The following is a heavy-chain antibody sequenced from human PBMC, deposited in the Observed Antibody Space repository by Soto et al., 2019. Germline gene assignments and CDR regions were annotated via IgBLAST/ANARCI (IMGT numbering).Heavy chain of an antibody. CDR1: GYTFTSYG. Sequence: ASVKVSCKASGYTFTSYGISWVRQAPGQGLEWMGWISAYNGNTNYAQKLQGRVTMTTDTSTSTAYMELRSLRSDDTAVYYCAGDKGQWLVHRGFDYWGQGTLVTVSS. V-gene: IGHV1-18*01. J-gene: IGHJ4*02. CDR2: ISAYNGNT. D-gene: IGHD6-19*01. CDR3: AGDKGQWLVHRGFDY.